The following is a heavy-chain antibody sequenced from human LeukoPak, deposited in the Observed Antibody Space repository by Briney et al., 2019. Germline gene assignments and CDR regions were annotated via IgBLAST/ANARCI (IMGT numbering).Heavy chain of an antibody. CDR3: ARGGLSSGDLDY. V-gene: IGHV3-23*01. D-gene: IGHD6-19*01. Sequence: GGSLRLSCAASGFTFSSYAMSWVRQAPGKGLEWVSAISGSGGSTYYADSVKGRFTISRDNSKNTLYLQMNSLRAEDTAVYYCARGGLSSGDLDYWGQGTLVTVSS. CDR2: ISGSGGST. CDR1: GFTFSSYA. J-gene: IGHJ4*02.